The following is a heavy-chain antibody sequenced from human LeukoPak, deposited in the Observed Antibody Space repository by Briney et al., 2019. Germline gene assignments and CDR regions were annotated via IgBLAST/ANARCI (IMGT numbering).Heavy chain of an antibody. J-gene: IGHJ3*01. CDR2: ISFDPTKE. CDR3: ARFKVGSNATQKNAFDV. Sequence: GGSLRLSCAASGFTFSNYAMHWVRQAPGKGLGGVAVISFDPTKEYFGKSVKGRFTISRDNSKSTLFLQMHSLRVEDTALYFCARFKVGSNATQKNAFDVWGRGTVVTVSS. CDR1: GFTFSNYA. V-gene: IGHV3-30*17. D-gene: IGHD1-26*01.